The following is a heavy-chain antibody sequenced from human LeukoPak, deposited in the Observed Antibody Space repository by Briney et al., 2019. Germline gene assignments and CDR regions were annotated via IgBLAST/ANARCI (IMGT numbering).Heavy chain of an antibody. V-gene: IGHV4-59*01. Sequence: PSETLSLTCTVSGGSISSYYWSWIRQPPGKGLEWIGYIYYSGSTNYNPSLKSRVTISVDTSKNQFSLKLSSVTAADTAVYYCATYYYDSSGYYPVYYFDYWGQGTLVTVSS. CDR2: IYYSGST. D-gene: IGHD3-22*01. CDR1: GGSISSYY. CDR3: ATYYYDSSGYYPVYYFDY. J-gene: IGHJ4*02.